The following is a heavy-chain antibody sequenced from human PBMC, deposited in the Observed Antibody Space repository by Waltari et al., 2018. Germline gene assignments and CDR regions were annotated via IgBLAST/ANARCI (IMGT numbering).Heavy chain of an antibody. CDR3: ARVLYSSGDGYYFDY. D-gene: IGHD6-19*01. J-gene: IGHJ4*02. CDR1: GGSISSGSYY. V-gene: IGHV4-61*09. CDR2: IYTSGST. Sequence: QVQLQESGPGLVKPSQTLSLTCTVSGGSISSGSYYWSWIRQPAGKGLEWIGYIYTSGSTNYNPSLKSRVTISVDTSKNQFSLKLSSVTAADTAVYYCARVLYSSGDGYYFDYWGQGTLVTVSS.